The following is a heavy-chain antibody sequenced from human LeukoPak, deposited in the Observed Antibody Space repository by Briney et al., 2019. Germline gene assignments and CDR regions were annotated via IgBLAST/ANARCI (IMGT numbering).Heavy chain of an antibody. CDR2: INPSGGST. CDR3: ARSSSHNPFDY. D-gene: IGHD6-13*01. V-gene: IGHV1-46*01. Sequence: ASVKVSCKASGYTFTSYYMHWVRQAPGQGLEWMGIINPSGGSTSYAQKFQGRVTMTRDTSISTAYMELSRLRSDDTAVYYCARSSSHNPFDYWGQGTLVTVSS. J-gene: IGHJ4*02. CDR1: GYTFTSYY.